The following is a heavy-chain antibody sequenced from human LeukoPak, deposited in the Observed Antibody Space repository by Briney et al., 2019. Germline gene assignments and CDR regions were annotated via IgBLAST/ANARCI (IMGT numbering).Heavy chain of an antibody. CDR1: GFTFSSYA. J-gene: IGHJ4*02. CDR2: ISGSGGST. V-gene: IGHV3-23*01. D-gene: IGHD3-22*01. Sequence: GGSLRLSCAASGFTFSSYAMSWVRQAPGKGLEWVSAISGSGGSTYYADSVKGRFTISRDNSKNTLYLQMNSLRAEDTAVYYCAKAYSYDSSGYYYVGDYWGRGTLVTVSS. CDR3: AKAYSYDSSGYYYVGDY.